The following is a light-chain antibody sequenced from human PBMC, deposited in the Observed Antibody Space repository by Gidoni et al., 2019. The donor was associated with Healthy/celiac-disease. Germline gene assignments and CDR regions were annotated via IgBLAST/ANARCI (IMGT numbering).Light chain of an antibody. CDR1: SSNIGSGYD. CDR2: GNS. J-gene: IGLJ1*01. CDR3: QAYDSSLSGYV. V-gene: IGLV1-40*01. Sequence: QSVLTQPPSVSGATGQRVTISCTGSSSNIGSGYDVHWYQQLPGTAPQLLSYGNSNRPSGVPDRFSGSKSGTSASLAITGLQAEDDADYYCQAYDSSLSGYVFGTGTKVTVL.